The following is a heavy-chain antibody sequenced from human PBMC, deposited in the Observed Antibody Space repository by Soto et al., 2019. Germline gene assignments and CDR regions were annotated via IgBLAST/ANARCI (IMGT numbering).Heavy chain of an antibody. V-gene: IGHV3-23*01. Sequence: EVQLLDSGGGLVQPGGSLRLSCAASGFSFSTYAMSWVRQAPGKGLEWVSSISGGGSFTHYADSVKGRFTVSRDNSKNTRYLQMNSMSVEDTAVYYCAVDYYFDYWGQGTLVTVSS. J-gene: IGHJ4*02. D-gene: IGHD5-12*01. CDR3: AVDYYFDY. CDR1: GFSFSTYA. CDR2: ISGGGSFT.